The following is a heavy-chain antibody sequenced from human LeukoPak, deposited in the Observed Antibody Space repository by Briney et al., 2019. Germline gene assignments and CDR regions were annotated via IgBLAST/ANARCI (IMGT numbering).Heavy chain of an antibody. CDR1: GGSISSYY. CDR2: IYYSGST. Sequence: PSETLSLTCTVSGGSISSYYWGWIRQPPGKGLEWIGSIYYSGSTYYNPSLKSRVTISVDTSKNQFSLKLSSVTAADTAVYYCARRYSSSSGYYYYYMDVWGKGTTVTISS. J-gene: IGHJ6*03. D-gene: IGHD6-13*01. CDR3: ARRYSSSSGYYYYYMDV. V-gene: IGHV4-39*01.